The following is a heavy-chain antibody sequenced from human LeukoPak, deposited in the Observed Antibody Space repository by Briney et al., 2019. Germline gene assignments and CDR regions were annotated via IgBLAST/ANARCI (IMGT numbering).Heavy chain of an antibody. CDR3: ARGRQQQVSDYYYYYYMDV. J-gene: IGHJ6*03. Sequence: GGSLRLSCAASGLTFSSYSMNWVRQAPGKGLEWVSYISSSSTTRYYADSVKGRFTISRDNAKNSLYLQMNSLRAEDTAVYYCARGRQQQVSDYYYYYYMDVWGKGTTVTVSS. D-gene: IGHD6-13*01. CDR2: ISSSSTTR. CDR1: GLTFSSYS. V-gene: IGHV3-48*04.